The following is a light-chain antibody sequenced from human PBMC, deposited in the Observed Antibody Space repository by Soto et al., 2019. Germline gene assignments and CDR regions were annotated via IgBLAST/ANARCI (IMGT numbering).Light chain of an antibody. V-gene: IGKV1-39*01. Sequence: DIKMTQTPCSLSESVGDRVTISCGASQNINNYLHWYQQKPGKAPKLLIYAASSLQDGVPSRFSGSGSGTHFTLTISSLQPEYFATYYCQQLHVYPITFGQGRRLEIK. CDR1: QNINNY. CDR3: QQLHVYPIT. J-gene: IGKJ5*01. CDR2: AAS.